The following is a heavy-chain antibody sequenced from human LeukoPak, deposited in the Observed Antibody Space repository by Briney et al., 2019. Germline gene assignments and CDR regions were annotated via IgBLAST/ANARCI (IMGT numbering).Heavy chain of an antibody. CDR3: ARDRSGGNWFDP. V-gene: IGHV1-2*06. Sequence: ASVKVSCKASGYTFTGYYMQWVRQAPGQGLEWMGRINPNSGGTNYAQKFQGRVTMTRDTSISTAYMELSRLRSDDTAVYYCARDRSGGNWFDPWGQGTLVTVSS. D-gene: IGHD1-26*01. CDR2: INPNSGGT. CDR1: GYTFTGYY. J-gene: IGHJ5*02.